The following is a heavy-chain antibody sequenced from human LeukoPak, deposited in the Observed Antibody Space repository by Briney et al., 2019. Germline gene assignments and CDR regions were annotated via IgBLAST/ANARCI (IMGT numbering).Heavy chain of an antibody. CDR1: GYTFTSYY. D-gene: IGHD3-22*01. CDR3: ARDYYDSSGYMAAPHC. Sequence: ASVKVSCKASGYTFTSYYMHWVRQAPGQGLEWMGIINPSGGSTSYAQKFQGRVTMTRDTSTSTVYTELSSLRSEDTAVYYCARDYYDSSGYMAAPHCWGQGTLVTVSS. CDR2: INPSGGST. J-gene: IGHJ4*02. V-gene: IGHV1-46*01.